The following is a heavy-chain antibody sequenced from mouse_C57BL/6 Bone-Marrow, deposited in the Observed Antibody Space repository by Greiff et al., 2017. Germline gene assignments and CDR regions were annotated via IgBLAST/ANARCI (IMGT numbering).Heavy chain of an antibody. CDR1: GYTFTSYW. Sequence: VKLKQPGPELVKPGASVKLSCKASGYTFTSYWMHWVKQRPGQGLEWIGNINPSNGGTNYNEKFKSKATLTVDKSSSTAYMQLSSLTSEDSAVYYCARGGYDWWYFDVWGTGTTVTVSS. CDR2: INPSNGGT. D-gene: IGHD3-1*01. V-gene: IGHV1-53*01. CDR3: ARGGYDWWYFDV. J-gene: IGHJ1*03.